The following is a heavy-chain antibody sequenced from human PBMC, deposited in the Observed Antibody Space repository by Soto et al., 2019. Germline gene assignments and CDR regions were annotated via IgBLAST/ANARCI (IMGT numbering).Heavy chain of an antibody. V-gene: IGHV6-1*01. CDR1: EDSVSSNSAA. Sequence: SQTLSLTCAISEDSVSSNSAAWNWIRQSPSRGLEWLGRTYYRSKWYNDYAISVKSRITINSDTSKNKFSLQLNSVTAEDTAVYYCARALERSSGCYNHWFDLWGQGTLVTSPQ. CDR2: TYYRSKWYN. D-gene: IGHD6-19*01. CDR3: ARALERSSGCYNHWFDL. J-gene: IGHJ5*02.